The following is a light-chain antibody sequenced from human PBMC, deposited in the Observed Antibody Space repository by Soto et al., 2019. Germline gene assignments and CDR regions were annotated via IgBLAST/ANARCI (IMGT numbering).Light chain of an antibody. CDR1: QGISSY. CDR3: QQYYSYPPFT. V-gene: IGKV1-8*01. CDR2: AAS. J-gene: IGKJ3*01. Sequence: AIRMTQSPSSLSASTGDRVTITCRASQGISSYLAWYQQKPGKAPKLLIYAASTLQSGVPSRFSGSGSGPDFTLTSSCLQSEDFATYYGQQYYSYPPFTFGPGTTVDIK.